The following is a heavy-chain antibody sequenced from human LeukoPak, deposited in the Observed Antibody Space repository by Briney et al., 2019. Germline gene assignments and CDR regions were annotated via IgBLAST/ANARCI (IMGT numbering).Heavy chain of an antibody. J-gene: IGHJ6*03. CDR1: GGTFSSYA. CDR2: IIPIFGTA. V-gene: IGHV1-69*13. Sequence: ASVKVSCKASGGTFSSYAISWVRQAPGQGLEWMGGIIPIFGTANYAQKFQGRVTITADESTSTAYMELSSQRSEDTAVYYCGAANDYYYMDVWGKGTTVTVSS. CDR3: GAANDYYYMDV. D-gene: IGHD2-15*01.